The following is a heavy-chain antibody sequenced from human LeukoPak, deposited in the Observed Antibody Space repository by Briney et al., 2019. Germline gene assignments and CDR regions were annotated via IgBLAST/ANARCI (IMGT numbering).Heavy chain of an antibody. CDR2: IIPIFGTA. D-gene: IGHD3-10*01. V-gene: IGHV1-69*13. Sequence: ASVKVSCKASGGTFSSYAISWVRQAPGQGLEWMGGIIPIFGTANYAQKFQSRVTITADESTSTAYMELSSLRSEDTAVYYCARDRAYYYGSGSYDYWGQGTLVTVSS. CDR3: ARDRAYYYGSGSYDY. CDR1: GGTFSSYA. J-gene: IGHJ4*02.